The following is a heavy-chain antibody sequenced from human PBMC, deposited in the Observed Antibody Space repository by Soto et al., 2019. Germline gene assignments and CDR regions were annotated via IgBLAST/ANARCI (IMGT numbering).Heavy chain of an antibody. V-gene: IGHV4-34*01. CDR2: INHSGST. CDR1: GGSFSGYY. CDR3: ARGVEMATIFVFGY. D-gene: IGHD5-12*01. J-gene: IGHJ4*02. Sequence: SETLSLTCAVYGGSFSGYYWSWIRQPPGKGLEWIGEINHSGSTNYNPSLKSRVTISVDTSKNQFSLKLSSVTAADTAVYYCARGVEMATIFVFGYWGQGTLVTASS.